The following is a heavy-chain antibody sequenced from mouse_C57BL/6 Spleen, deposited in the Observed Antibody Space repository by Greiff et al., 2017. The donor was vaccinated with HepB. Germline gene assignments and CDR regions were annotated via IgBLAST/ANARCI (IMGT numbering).Heavy chain of an antibody. CDR2: INPNYGTT. CDR1: GYSFTDYN. Sequence: LVESGPELVKPGASVKISCKASGYSFTDYNMNWVKQSNGKSLEWIGVINPNYGTTSYNQKFKGKATLTVDQSSSTAYMQLNSLTSEDSAVYYCARPYYYGSSYWYFDVWGTGTTVTVSS. V-gene: IGHV1-39*01. CDR3: ARPYYYGSSYWYFDV. J-gene: IGHJ1*03. D-gene: IGHD1-1*01.